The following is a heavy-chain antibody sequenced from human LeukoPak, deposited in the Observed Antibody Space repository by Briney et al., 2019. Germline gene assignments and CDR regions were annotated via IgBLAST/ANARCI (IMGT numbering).Heavy chain of an antibody. Sequence: GASVKVSCKASGYTFTGYYLHWVRQAPGQGLEWMGWINPNSGGTKYAQKFQGRVTMTRDTATSTVYMELSSLRSEDTAVYYCARDYGDYVFDYWGQGTLVTVSS. V-gene: IGHV1-2*02. CDR1: GYTFTGYY. CDR3: ARDYGDYVFDY. J-gene: IGHJ4*02. CDR2: INPNSGGT. D-gene: IGHD4-17*01.